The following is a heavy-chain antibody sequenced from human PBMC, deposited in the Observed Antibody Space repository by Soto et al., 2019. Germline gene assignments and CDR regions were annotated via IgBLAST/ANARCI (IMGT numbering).Heavy chain of an antibody. J-gene: IGHJ4*02. CDR1: GGSISSGDYY. CDR3: ARDKWAGSGSYSFDY. CDR2: IYYSGST. Sequence: TSETLSLTCTVSGGSISSGDYYWSWIRQPPGKGLEWIGYIYYSGSTYYNPSLKSRVTISVDTSKNQFSLKLSSVTAADTAVYYCARDKWAGSGSYSFDYWGQGTLVTVSS. V-gene: IGHV4-30-4*01. D-gene: IGHD1-26*01.